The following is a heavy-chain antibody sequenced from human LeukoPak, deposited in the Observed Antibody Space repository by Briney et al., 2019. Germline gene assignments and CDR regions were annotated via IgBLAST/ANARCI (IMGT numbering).Heavy chain of an antibody. Sequence: PRGSLRLSCAASGFTFSSYGMHWVRQAPGKGLEWVAVISYDGSNKYYADSVKGRFTISRDNSKNTLYLQMNSLRAEDTAVYYCAKEYDILTGYNDYWGQGTLVTVSS. D-gene: IGHD3-9*01. CDR2: ISYDGSNK. CDR3: AKEYDILTGYNDY. CDR1: GFTFSSYG. V-gene: IGHV3-30*18. J-gene: IGHJ4*02.